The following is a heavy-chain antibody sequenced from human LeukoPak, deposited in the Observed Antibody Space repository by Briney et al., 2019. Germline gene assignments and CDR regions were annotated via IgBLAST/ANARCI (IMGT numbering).Heavy chain of an antibody. V-gene: IGHV3-30*03. CDR3: ARGPPGYSYGSSDYYYYMDV. Sequence: GGSLRLSCAASGFTFSSYGMHWVRQAPGKGLEWVAVISYDGSNKYYADPVKGRFTISRDNSKNTLYLQMNSLRAEDTAVYYCARGPPGYSYGSSDYYYYMDVWGKGTTVTVSS. CDR1: GFTFSSYG. J-gene: IGHJ6*03. CDR2: ISYDGSNK. D-gene: IGHD5-18*01.